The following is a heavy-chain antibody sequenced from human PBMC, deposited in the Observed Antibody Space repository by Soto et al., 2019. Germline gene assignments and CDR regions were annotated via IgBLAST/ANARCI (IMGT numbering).Heavy chain of an antibody. Sequence: QVSCESCGGTYNNYVMNWVRQAPGQGLEWMAGIIPIFGTANYAQKFQGRVTITADKSTSTAYMELNSLRSEDTAVYYCAVRGDGSNRTSSPQDWGQ. J-gene: IGHJ1*01. D-gene: IGHD2-15*01. CDR3: AVRGDGSNRTSSPQD. CDR1: GGTYNNYV. V-gene: IGHV1-69*06. CDR2: IIPIFGTA.